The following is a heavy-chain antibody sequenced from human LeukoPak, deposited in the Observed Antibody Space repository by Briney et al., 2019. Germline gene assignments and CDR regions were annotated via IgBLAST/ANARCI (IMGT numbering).Heavy chain of an antibody. Sequence: ASVKVSCKASGYTFTNYYMNWVRQAPGQGLEWMGIINPGGGSTSYAQKFQGRVTVTRDTSTSTVYMELSSLRSEDTAMYYCAREGEIGYDLSDYWGQGTLVTVSS. CDR2: INPGGGST. D-gene: IGHD5-12*01. CDR1: GYTFTNYY. J-gene: IGHJ4*02. CDR3: AREGEIGYDLSDY. V-gene: IGHV1-46*01.